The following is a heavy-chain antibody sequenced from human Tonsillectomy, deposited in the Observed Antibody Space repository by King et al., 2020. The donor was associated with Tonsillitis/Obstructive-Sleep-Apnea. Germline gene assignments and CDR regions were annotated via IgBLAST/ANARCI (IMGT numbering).Heavy chain of an antibody. V-gene: IGHV3-15*01. Sequence: VQLVESGGGLVKPGGSLRLSCAASGFTFSNAWMSWVRPAPGKGLEWVGRIKSKTDGGTTDYAAPVKGRFTISRDDSKNTLYLQMNSLKTEDTAVYYCTTEPDTYYYDSSGPAVDYWGQGTLVTVSS. CDR1: GFTFSNAW. CDR2: IKSKTDGGTT. CDR3: TTEPDTYYYDSSGPAVDY. J-gene: IGHJ4*02. D-gene: IGHD3-22*01.